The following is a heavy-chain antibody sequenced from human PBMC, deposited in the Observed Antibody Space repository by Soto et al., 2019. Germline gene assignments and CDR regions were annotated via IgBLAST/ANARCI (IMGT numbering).Heavy chain of an antibody. CDR2: INNSGRS. Sequence: SETLSLTCEVYGGSFSGYYWGWIRQPPGKGLEWIGEINNSGRSKYTSPLKSRVTISVDTSKNQFSLKLSSVTAADTAVYYCARGTIVVVVAATNWFDPWGQGTLVTV. V-gene: IGHV4-34*01. CDR3: ARGTIVVVVAATNWFDP. CDR1: GGSFSGYY. D-gene: IGHD2-15*01. J-gene: IGHJ5*02.